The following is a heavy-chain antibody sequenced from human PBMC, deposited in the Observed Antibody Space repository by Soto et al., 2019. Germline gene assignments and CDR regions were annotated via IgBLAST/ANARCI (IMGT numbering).Heavy chain of an antibody. J-gene: IGHJ4*02. V-gene: IGHV4-4*02. Sequence: SETLSLTCAFSGYSISSMNWWIWVRQPPGKGLEWIGEIHHSGSTNYNPSLKSRVTMSVEKSKNQFSLKLSSLTAADTAVYYCARYDYGSGNDYNIDYWGQGILVTVSS. CDR3: ARYDYGSGNDYNIDY. CDR1: GYSISSMNW. D-gene: IGHD3-10*01. CDR2: IHHSGST.